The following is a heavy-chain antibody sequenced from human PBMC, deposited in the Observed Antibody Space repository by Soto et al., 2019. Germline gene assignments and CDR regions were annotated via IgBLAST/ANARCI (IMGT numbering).Heavy chain of an antibody. CDR2: IYWDDEK. J-gene: IGHJ3*01. CDR3: AHRVGRVVVEPTSIHAFDA. CDR1: GFSLNSPGVN. V-gene: IGHV2-5*02. D-gene: IGHD2-15*01. Sequence: QITLKESGPSLVKPTQTLTLTCTFSGFSLNSPGVNVGWIRQPPGKALEWLALIYWDDEKRYSPSLQSRLTVTSDTSKNQVVLTMTNMDPVDTATYYCAHRVGRVVVEPTSIHAFDAWGQGAMVTVSS.